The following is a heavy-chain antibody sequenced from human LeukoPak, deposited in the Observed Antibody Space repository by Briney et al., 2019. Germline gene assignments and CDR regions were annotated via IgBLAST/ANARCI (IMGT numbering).Heavy chain of an antibody. V-gene: IGHV3-7*01. Sequence: GGCLRHSRAASGFTLYRFWMRCVPESPGKGLEWVANIKQDGSEKYYVDSAKGRFTISRDNSKNSWFLQMNSLRVEDTAVYHCATSQTTSGRYGNAFDVWGQGTMVTVSS. CDR2: IKQDGSEK. CDR1: GFTLYRFW. D-gene: IGHD6-19*01. CDR3: ATSQTTSGRYGNAFDV. J-gene: IGHJ3*01.